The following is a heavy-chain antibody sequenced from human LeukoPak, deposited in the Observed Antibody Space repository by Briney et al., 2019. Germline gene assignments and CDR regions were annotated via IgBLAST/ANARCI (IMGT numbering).Heavy chain of an antibody. CDR1: GGSISSYY. CDR2: IYYSGST. V-gene: IGHV4-59*01. Sequence: SETLSLTCTVSGGSISSYYWSWIRQPPGKGLEWIGYIYYSGSTNYNPSLKSRVTISVDTSKNQFSLKLSSVTAADTAVYYCARDRPGWDAFVIWGQGTMVTVSS. J-gene: IGHJ3*02. CDR3: ARDRPGWDAFVI.